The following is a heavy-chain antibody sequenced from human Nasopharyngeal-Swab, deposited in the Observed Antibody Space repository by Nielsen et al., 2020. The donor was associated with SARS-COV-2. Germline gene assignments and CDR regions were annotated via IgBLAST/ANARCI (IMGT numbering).Heavy chain of an antibody. J-gene: IGHJ6*03. D-gene: IGHD3-10*01. CDR3: ARVWSGSGSYPDYYYYMDV. CDR1: GYTFTGYY. CDR2: INPNSGGT. Sequence: ASVKVSCKASGYTFTGYYMHWVRQAPGQGLEWMGRINPNSGGTNYAQKFQGRVTMTRDTSISTAYMELGRLRSDDTAVYYCARVWSGSGSYPDYYYYMDVWGKGTTVTVS. V-gene: IGHV1-2*06.